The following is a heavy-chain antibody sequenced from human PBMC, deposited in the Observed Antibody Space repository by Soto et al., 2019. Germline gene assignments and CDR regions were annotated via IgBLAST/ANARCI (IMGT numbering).Heavy chain of an antibody. Sequence: PSETLSLTCAVYGGSFSGYYWSWIRQPPGKGLEWIGYIYYSGSTYYNPSLKSRVTISVDTSKNQFSLKLSSVTAADTAVYYCARDWPGGSGGTEFHFDYWGKGPLVTVS. CDR1: GGSFSGYY. J-gene: IGHJ4*02. CDR3: ARDWPGGSGGTEFHFDY. V-gene: IGHV4-34*09. CDR2: IYYSGST. D-gene: IGHD2-15*01.